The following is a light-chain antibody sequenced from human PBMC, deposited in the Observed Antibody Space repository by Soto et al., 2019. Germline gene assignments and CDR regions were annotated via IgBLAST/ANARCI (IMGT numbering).Light chain of an antibody. Sequence: SYELTQPPSVSVAPGKTARITCGGNNIGSKSVQWYQQKPGQAPVLVIYYDNDRPSGIPERFSGFNSGNTATLTISRVEAGDEADYYCQVWDSGSDHPVFGGGTKLTVL. CDR1: NIGSKS. CDR3: QVWDSGSDHPV. J-gene: IGLJ2*01. V-gene: IGLV3-21*04. CDR2: YDN.